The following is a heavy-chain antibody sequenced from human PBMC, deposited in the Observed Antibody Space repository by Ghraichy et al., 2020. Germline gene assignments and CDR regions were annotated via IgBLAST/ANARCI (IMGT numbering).Heavy chain of an antibody. CDR1: GYSISSGYY. D-gene: IGHD1-26*01. Sequence: SETLSLTCAVSGYSISSGYYWGWIRQPPGKGLEWIGSIYHSGSTYYNPSLKSRVTISVDTSRNQFSLKLSSVTAADTAVYYCARATSGSYMNWFDPWGQGTLVTVSS. CDR2: IYHSGST. J-gene: IGHJ5*02. CDR3: ARATSGSYMNWFDP. V-gene: IGHV4-38-2*01.